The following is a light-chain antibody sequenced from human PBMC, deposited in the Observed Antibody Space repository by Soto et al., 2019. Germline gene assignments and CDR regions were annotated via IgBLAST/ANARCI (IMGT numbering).Light chain of an antibody. CDR3: QQFNSYPT. V-gene: IGKV1-13*02. CDR1: QGISSA. J-gene: IGKJ3*01. Sequence: AIPLTQSPSSLSASVGDRVTITCRARQGISSALAWYQQKPGKAPKLLIYDASSLESGVPSRFSGSGSGTDFTLTISSLQPEDFATYYCQQFNSYPTFGPGTKVDIK. CDR2: DAS.